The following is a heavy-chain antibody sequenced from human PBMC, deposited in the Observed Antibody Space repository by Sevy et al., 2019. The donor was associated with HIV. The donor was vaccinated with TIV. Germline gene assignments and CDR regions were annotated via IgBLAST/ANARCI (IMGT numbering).Heavy chain of an antibody. Sequence: SETLSLTCTVSGGSISSYYWSWIRQPPGKGLEWIGYIYSSGSTNYNPSLKSRVSISVDTSKNQFSLKLSSVTAADTAVYYCAGETRSSPFDYWGQGTLVTVSS. J-gene: IGHJ4*02. V-gene: IGHV4-59*01. CDR1: GGSISSYY. CDR3: AGETRSSPFDY. CDR2: IYSSGST.